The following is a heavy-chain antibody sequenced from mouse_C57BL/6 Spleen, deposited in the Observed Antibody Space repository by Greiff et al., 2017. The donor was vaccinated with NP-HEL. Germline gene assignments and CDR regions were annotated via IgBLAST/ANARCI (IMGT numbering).Heavy chain of an antibody. CDR2: IYPSDSET. CDR1: GYTFTSYW. D-gene: IGHD1-1*01. V-gene: IGHV1-61*01. J-gene: IGHJ3*01. Sequence: QVQLQQPGAELVRPGSSVKLSCKASGYTFTSYWMDWVKQRPGQGLEWIGNIYPSDSETHYNQKFKDKATLTVDKSSSTAYMQLSSLTSEDSAVYYCARGPGGSSEFAYWGQGTLVTVSA. CDR3: ARGPGGSSEFAY.